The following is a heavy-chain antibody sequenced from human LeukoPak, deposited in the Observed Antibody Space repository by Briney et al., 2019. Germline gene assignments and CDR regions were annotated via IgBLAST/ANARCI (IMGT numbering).Heavy chain of an antibody. V-gene: IGHV3-21*04. J-gene: IGHJ4*02. CDR2: ISSSSSYI. Sequence: GGSLRLSCAASGFTFSSYSMNWVRQAPGKGLEWVSSISSSSSYIYYADSVKGRFTISRDNSKNTLYLQMISLRAEDTAVYYCAKDATIVPLDSWGQGTLVTVSS. D-gene: IGHD5-24*01. CDR3: AKDATIVPLDS. CDR1: GFTFSSYS.